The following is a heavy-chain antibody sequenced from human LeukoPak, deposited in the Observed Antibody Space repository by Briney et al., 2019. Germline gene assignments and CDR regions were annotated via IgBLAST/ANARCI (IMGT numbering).Heavy chain of an antibody. V-gene: IGHV3-48*03. CDR3: AGESQLVLS. Sequence: QPGGSLRLSCAASGFTFSSYEMSWVRQAPGKGLEWVSYISSSGSTIYYADSVKGRFTISRDNAKNSLYLQMNSLRAEDTAVYYCAGESQLVLSWGQGTLVTVSS. CDR1: GFTFSSYE. D-gene: IGHD6-13*01. J-gene: IGHJ4*02. CDR2: ISSSGSTI.